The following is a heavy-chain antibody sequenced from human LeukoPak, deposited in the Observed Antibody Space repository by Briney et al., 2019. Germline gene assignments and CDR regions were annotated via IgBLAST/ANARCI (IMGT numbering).Heavy chain of an antibody. V-gene: IGHV4-39*01. Sequence: SETLSLTCTVSGRSISSTTSYWAWIRQPPGKGLEWIGSIYYSGTIYSNPSLKSRVTISVDTSANQFSLKLTSVTAADTAVYYCARHRYSNDVWRYFDFWGQGTLVTVSS. CDR3: ARHRYSNDVWRYFDF. D-gene: IGHD4-11*01. CDR1: GRSISSTTSY. J-gene: IGHJ4*02. CDR2: IYYSGTI.